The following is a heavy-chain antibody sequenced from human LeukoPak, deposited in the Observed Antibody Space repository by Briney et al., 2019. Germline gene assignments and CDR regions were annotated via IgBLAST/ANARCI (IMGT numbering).Heavy chain of an antibody. CDR2: INHSGST. Sequence: PSETLSLTCAVYGGSFSGYYWSWIRQPPGKGLEWIGEINHSGSTNYNPSLKSRVTISVDTSKNQFALKLSSVTAADTAVYYCARGIKLYYMDVWGKGTTVTISS. CDR1: GGSFSGYY. J-gene: IGHJ6*03. CDR3: ARGIKLYYMDV. V-gene: IGHV4-34*01.